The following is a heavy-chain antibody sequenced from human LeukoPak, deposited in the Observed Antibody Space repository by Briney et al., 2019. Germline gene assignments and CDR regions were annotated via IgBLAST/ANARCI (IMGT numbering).Heavy chain of an antibody. CDR3: ARLPYDFWSGFPHYFDY. J-gene: IGHJ4*02. D-gene: IGHD3-3*01. CDR1: GGSISSSSYY. CDR2: IYYSGST. V-gene: IGHV4-39*01. Sequence: PSETLSLTCTVSGGSISSSSYYWGWIRQPPGKGLEWIVSIYYSGSTYYNPSLKSRVTISVDTSKNQFSLKLSSVTAADTAVYYCARLPYDFWSGFPHYFDYWGQGTLVTVSS.